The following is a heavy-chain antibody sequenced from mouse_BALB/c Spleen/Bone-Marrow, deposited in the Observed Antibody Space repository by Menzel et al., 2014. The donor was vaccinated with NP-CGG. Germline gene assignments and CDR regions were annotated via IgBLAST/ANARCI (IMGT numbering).Heavy chain of an antibody. V-gene: IGHV5-6-3*01. CDR1: GFTFSSYG. Sequence: VQLKESGGGLVQPGGSLKLSCAASGFTFSSYGMSWVRQTPDKRLELVATINSNGGSTYYPDSVKGRFTISRDTAKNTLYLQMSSLKSEETAMYYCVRGNYGNYVDYFDFWGQGTTPTVST. CDR3: VRGNYGNYVDYFDF. J-gene: IGHJ2*01. CDR2: INSNGGST. D-gene: IGHD2-1*01.